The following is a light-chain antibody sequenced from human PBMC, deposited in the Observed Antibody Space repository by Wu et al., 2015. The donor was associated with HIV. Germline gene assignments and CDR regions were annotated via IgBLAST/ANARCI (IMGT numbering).Light chain of an antibody. Sequence: DIQMTQSPSSLSASVGDRVTITCRASQSISNYLNWYQQKPGKGPKLLIHAASSLQSGVPSRFSGSGSGTDFTLTITSLQPEDFAIYFCQQSYSTPFTFGPGTKVDI. CDR3: QQSYSTPFT. CDR1: QSISNY. CDR2: AAS. J-gene: IGKJ3*01. V-gene: IGKV1-39*01.